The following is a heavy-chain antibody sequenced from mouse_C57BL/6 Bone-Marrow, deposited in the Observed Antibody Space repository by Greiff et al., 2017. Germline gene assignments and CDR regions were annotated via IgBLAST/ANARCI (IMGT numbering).Heavy chain of an antibody. CDR2: IRNKANNHAT. J-gene: IGHJ2*01. CDR3: TRELRLGFDY. D-gene: IGHD2-4*01. Sequence: EVKVEESGGGLVQPGGSMKLSCAASGFTFSDAWLDWVRQSPEKGLEWVAEIRNKANNHATYYAESVKGRFTISRDDSKSSVYLQMNSLRAEDTGIYYCTRELRLGFDYWGQGTTLAGSS. CDR1: GFTFSDAW. V-gene: IGHV6-6*01.